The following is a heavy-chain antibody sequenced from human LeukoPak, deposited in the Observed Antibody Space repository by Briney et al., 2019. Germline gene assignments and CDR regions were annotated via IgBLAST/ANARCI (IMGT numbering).Heavy chain of an antibody. CDR2: ISRSGGST. D-gene: IGHD3-22*01. CDR3: SKGDYYDISGYY. J-gene: IGHJ4*02. CDR1: GFTFSGYD. Sequence: PGGSLRLSCAASGFTFSGYDMNWVRQAPGKGLEWVSAISRSGGSTYYADSVKGRFTISRDNSKNTLYLQMNSLRAEDTAVYYCSKGDYYDISGYYWGQGTLVTVSS. V-gene: IGHV3-23*01.